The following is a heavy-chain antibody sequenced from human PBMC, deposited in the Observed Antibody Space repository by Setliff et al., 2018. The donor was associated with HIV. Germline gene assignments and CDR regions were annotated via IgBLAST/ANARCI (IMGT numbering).Heavy chain of an antibody. CDR3: ARASSDIPGVDSNHFDD. CDR1: GGSISTYF. CDR2: IHYTGST. D-gene: IGHD2-2*01. J-gene: IGHJ4*02. Sequence: PSETLSLTCTVSGGSISTYFWSWVRQTPGKGLEWIGYIHYTGSTSYNPSFRSRVTISVDTSKSQFFLMLSSVTAADTAVYYCARASSDIPGVDSNHFDDWGQGTLVTVSS. V-gene: IGHV4-59*08.